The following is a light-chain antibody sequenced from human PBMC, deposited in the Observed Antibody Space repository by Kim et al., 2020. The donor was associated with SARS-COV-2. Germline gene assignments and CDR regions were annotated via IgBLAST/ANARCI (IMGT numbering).Light chain of an antibody. CDR3: QSRDSGGSVI. V-gene: IGLV3-19*01. CDR1: SLRSYY. Sequence: SSELTQDPAVSVALGQTVRITCQGDSLRSYYATWYQQKPRQAPVLVIYGRNNRPSGIPHRFSGSASGNTASLTISGAQAEDEADFYCQSRDSGGSVIFGGGTKLTVL. CDR2: GRN. J-gene: IGLJ2*01.